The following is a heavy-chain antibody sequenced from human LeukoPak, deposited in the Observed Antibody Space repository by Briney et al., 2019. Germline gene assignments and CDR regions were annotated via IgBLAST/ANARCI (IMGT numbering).Heavy chain of an antibody. Sequence: ASVKVSCKASGYSFTHNFMHWVRQAPGQGLEWMGIINPSGDNTWYAQKFQRRVTMTRDMATSTDYMEVNSLRSEDTAVYYCARDNSMGDSAWWFDPWGQGTLVTVSS. D-gene: IGHD5-12*01. V-gene: IGHV1-46*01. CDR1: GYSFTHNF. CDR3: ARDNSMGDSAWWFDP. J-gene: IGHJ5*02. CDR2: INPSGDNT.